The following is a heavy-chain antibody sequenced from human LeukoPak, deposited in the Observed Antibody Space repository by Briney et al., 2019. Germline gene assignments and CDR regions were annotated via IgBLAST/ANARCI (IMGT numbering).Heavy chain of an antibody. CDR3: AKDLGVPPRGY. Sequence: GGSLRLSCAASGFRFSGIGMHWVRQAPGKGLDWVAYIRNDGGNKQYADSVKGRFSISRDNSKNTLYLQMNSLRAEDTAVYYCAKDLGVPPRGYWGQGTLVTVSS. D-gene: IGHD2-2*01. CDR1: GFRFSGIG. J-gene: IGHJ4*02. CDR2: IRNDGGNK. V-gene: IGHV3-30*02.